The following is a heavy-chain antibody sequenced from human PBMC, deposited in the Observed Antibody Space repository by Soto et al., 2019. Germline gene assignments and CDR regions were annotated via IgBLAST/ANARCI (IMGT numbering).Heavy chain of an antibody. CDR1: VFSFSSYA. CDR2: ISGSDGKT. CDR3: ARWSFPDC. J-gene: IGHJ4*02. V-gene: IGHV3-23*01. D-gene: IGHD1-26*01. Sequence: PGGSLRLSCTASVFSFSSYALSWVGQSPGKGLEWVSTISGSDGKTYYADSVKGRFSISRDTSKTTLYLEMTSLRVEDTAVYYCARWSFPDCWGQGTWVTVSS.